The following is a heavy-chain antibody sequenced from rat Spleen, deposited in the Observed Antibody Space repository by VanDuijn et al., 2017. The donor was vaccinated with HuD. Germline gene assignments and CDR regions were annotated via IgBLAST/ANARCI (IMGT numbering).Heavy chain of an antibody. J-gene: IGHJ2*01. D-gene: IGHD1-1*01. CDR1: GFSLISYA. CDR2: IWGDGST. Sequence: QVQLKESGPGLVQPSQTLSLTCTVSGFSLISYAVNWVRQPPGKGLEWMGGIWGDGSTNYNSALKSRLSISRDTSKSQVFLKMNILQTEDTAMYFCASYYSGDLDYWGQGVMVTVSS. V-gene: IGHV2S61*01. CDR3: ASYYSGDLDY.